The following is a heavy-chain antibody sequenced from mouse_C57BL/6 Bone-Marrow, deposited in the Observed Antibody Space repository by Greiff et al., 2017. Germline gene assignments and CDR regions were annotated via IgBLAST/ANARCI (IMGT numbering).Heavy chain of an antibody. J-gene: IGHJ1*03. CDR3: ARKDGYYWYVDV. D-gene: IGHD2-3*01. V-gene: IGHV1-82*01. CDR1: GYAFSSSW. Sequence: VQLQQSGPELVKPGASVKISCKASGYAFSSSWMNWVKQRPGKGLEWIGRIYPGGGDTNYNGKFKGKATLTADKSSSTAYMQLSSLTSEDSAVYFCARKDGYYWYVDVWGTGTTVSVSS. CDR2: IYPGGGDT.